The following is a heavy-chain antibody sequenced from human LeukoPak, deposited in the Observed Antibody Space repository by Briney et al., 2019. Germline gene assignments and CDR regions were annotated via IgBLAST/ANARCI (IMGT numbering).Heavy chain of an antibody. CDR1: GFSFDDYG. CDR3: ARDHPRGGTMVRGVIITSTFDY. CDR2: ISWNSGNI. D-gene: IGHD3-10*01. V-gene: IGHV3-9*01. Sequence: PGRSLRLSCVASGFSFDDYGMFWVRQTPGKGLEWVSGISWNSGNIGYADSVKGRFTVSRDNGKNSLYLQMNSLRAEDTAVYYCARDHPRGGTMVRGVIITSTFDYWGQGTLVTVSS. J-gene: IGHJ4*02.